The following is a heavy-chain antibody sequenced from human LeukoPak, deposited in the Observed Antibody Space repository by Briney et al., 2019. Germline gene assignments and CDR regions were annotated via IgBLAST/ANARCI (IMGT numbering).Heavy chain of an antibody. D-gene: IGHD5-18*01. Sequence: GGSLRLSCASSGFTFSSYSMNWVRQAPGKGLEWVSYISSSSSTIYYADSVKGRFTISRDNAKNSLYLQMNSLRDEDTAVYYCARDGRSTAMVPLGSNDGMDVWGQGTTVTVSS. CDR1: GFTFSSYS. V-gene: IGHV3-48*02. CDR3: ARDGRSTAMVPLGSNDGMDV. J-gene: IGHJ6*02. CDR2: ISSSSSTI.